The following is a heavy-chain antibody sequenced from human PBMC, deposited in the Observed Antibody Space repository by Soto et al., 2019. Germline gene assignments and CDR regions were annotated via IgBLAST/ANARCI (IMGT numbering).Heavy chain of an antibody. J-gene: IGHJ4*02. CDR1: GFMFSSAW. Sequence: HLVESGGDLVKPGGSLRLSCAASGFMFSSAWMSWVRQAPGKGLEWVGRIKSKRDGGTTDYAPPVKGRFVISRDDSKNTLYLQMSSLKTDDTGVYYCVAGWNDFWGQGTLVVVAS. V-gene: IGHV3-15*01. CDR2: IKSKRDGGTT. D-gene: IGHD1-1*01. CDR3: VAGWNDF.